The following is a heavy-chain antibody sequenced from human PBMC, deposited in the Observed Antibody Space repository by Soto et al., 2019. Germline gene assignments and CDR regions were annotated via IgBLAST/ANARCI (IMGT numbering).Heavy chain of an antibody. Sequence: QVQLQESGPGLVKPSGTLSLTCAVSGVSISSSNWWSWVRQPPGKGLEWIGEIYHRGSTNYNPSLKGRVTRSVDKSRNHFSLKLSSVTAADTAVYYCARRWGEGRVDYWGQGTLVTVSS. CDR1: GVSISSSNW. J-gene: IGHJ4*02. V-gene: IGHV4-4*02. D-gene: IGHD3-10*01. CDR3: ARRWGEGRVDY. CDR2: IYHRGST.